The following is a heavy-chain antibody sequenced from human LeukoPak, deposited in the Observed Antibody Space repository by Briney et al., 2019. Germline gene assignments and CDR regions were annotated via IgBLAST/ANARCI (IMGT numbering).Heavy chain of an antibody. CDR3: AKVSGLYGSGSYPHDAFDI. J-gene: IGHJ3*02. D-gene: IGHD3-10*01. CDR1: GFTFSSYA. V-gene: IGHV3-23*01. CDR2: ISGSGGST. Sequence: QPGGSLRLSCAASGFTFSSYAMSWVRQAPGKGLEWVSAISGSGGSTYYADSVKGRFTISRDNSKNTLYLQMNSLRAEDTAVYYCAKVSGLYGSGSYPHDAFDIWGQGTMVTVSS.